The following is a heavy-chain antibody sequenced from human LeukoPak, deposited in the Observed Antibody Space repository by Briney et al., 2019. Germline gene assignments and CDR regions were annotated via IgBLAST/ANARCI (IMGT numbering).Heavy chain of an antibody. V-gene: IGHV1-58*02. CDR1: GFTFTSSA. CDR3: AADRLLGPARVPFDP. D-gene: IGHD6-6*01. J-gene: IGHJ5*02. Sequence: SVKVSCKASGFTFTSSAMQWVRQARGRRLEWIGWIVVGSGNTNYARKFQERVTITRDMSTSTAYMELSSLRSEDTAVYYCAADRLLGPARVPFDPWGQGTLVTVSS. CDR2: IVVGSGNT.